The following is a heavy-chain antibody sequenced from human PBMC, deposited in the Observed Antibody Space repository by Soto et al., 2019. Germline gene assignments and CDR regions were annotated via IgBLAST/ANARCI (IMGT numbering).Heavy chain of an antibody. V-gene: IGHV3-30-3*01. CDR3: ARDDEGGSYCDLGY. CDR1: GFTYSTYT. Sequence: GGSLRLSCAASGFTYSTYTMHWVRQAPGKGLEWVAVISYDGNNKFYADSVKGRFTISRDNSKNTLYLQMNSLRTEDTAIYYCARDDEGGSYCDLGYWGQGTLVTVSS. CDR2: ISYDGNNK. D-gene: IGHD3-10*01. J-gene: IGHJ4*02.